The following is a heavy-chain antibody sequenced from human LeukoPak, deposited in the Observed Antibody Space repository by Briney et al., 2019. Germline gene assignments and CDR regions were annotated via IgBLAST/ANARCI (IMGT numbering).Heavy chain of an antibody. CDR1: GRSISSYY. J-gene: IGHJ4*02. D-gene: IGHD1-26*01. Sequence: SETLSLTCTVSGRSISSYYWSWIRQPAGKGLEWIGRIYTSGSTNYNPSLKSRVTMSVDTSKNQFSLKLSSVTAADTAVCYCARDQTSGSYYYYWGQGTLVTVSS. CDR2: IYTSGST. V-gene: IGHV4-4*07. CDR3: ARDQTSGSYYYY.